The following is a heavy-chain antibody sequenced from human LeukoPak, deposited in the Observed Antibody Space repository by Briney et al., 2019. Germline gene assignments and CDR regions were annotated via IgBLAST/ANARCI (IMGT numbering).Heavy chain of an antibody. V-gene: IGHV1-69*01. CDR2: IIPIFGTA. Sequence: SVKVSCKASGGTFSSYAISWVRQAPGQGLEWMGGIIPIFGTASYAQKFQGRVTITADESTSTAYMELSSLRSEDTAVYYCARVRDYYDSSGYYSGFDYWGQGTLVTVSS. CDR1: GGTFSSYA. D-gene: IGHD3-22*01. J-gene: IGHJ4*02. CDR3: ARVRDYYDSSGYYSGFDY.